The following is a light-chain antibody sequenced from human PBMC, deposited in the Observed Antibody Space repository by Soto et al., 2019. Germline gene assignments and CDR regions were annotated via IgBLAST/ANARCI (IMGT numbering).Light chain of an antibody. CDR2: AAS. J-gene: IGKJ1*01. CDR1: QSISRY. V-gene: IGKV1-39*01. Sequence: DIQMTRSPSSLSASVGDRVTITCRASQSISRYLNWYQQKPGKAPKLLLYAASNLQSGVPSRFSGSGSGTDFSLTISSLQPEDFASYYCQQYYSTVWTFGQGTKVDIK. CDR3: QQYYSTVWT.